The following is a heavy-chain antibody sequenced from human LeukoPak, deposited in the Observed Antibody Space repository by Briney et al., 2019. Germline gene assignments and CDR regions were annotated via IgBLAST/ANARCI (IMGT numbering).Heavy chain of an antibody. CDR1: DDSMSSSSYY. Sequence: SETLSLTCSVSDDSMSSSSYYWGWIRQPPGKGLEWLGSIWYTGRTDYSPSLRSRVTMSIDTSKRLFSVRLSSVTAADTAVYYCASHLGDTLPRLWGQGTLVTVSS. D-gene: IGHD3-16*01. CDR2: IWYTGRT. CDR3: ASHLGDTLPRL. J-gene: IGHJ4*02. V-gene: IGHV4-39*07.